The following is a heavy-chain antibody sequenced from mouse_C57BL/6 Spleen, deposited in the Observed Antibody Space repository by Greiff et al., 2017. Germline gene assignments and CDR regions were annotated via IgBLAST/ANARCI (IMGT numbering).Heavy chain of an antibody. Sequence: VQLQQPGAELVMPGASVKLSCNASGYTFTSYWMHWVKQRPGQGLEWIGEIDPSDSYTNYNQKFKGKSTLTVDKSSSTAYMQLSSLTSEDSAVYYCARSGSGWFAYWGQGTLVTVSA. V-gene: IGHV1-69*01. CDR1: GYTFTSYW. J-gene: IGHJ3*01. CDR3: ARSGSGWFAY. CDR2: IDPSDSYT. D-gene: IGHD3-1*01.